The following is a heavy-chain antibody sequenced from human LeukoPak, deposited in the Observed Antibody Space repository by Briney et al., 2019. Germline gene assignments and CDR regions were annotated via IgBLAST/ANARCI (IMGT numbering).Heavy chain of an antibody. CDR1: GYTFTGYY. D-gene: IGHD6-6*01. V-gene: IGHV1-2*02. Sequence: ASVKVSCKASGYTFTGYYMHWVRQAPGQGLEWMGWINPNSGGTNYAQKFQGRVTMTRDTSISTAYMELSRLRSDDTAVYYCASIAARPDYYYYYMDVWGKGTTVTVSS. J-gene: IGHJ6*03. CDR3: ASIAARPDYYYYYMDV. CDR2: INPNSGGT.